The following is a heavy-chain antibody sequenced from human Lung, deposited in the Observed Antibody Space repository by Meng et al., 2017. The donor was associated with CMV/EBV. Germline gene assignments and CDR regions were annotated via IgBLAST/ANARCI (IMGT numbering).Heavy chain of an antibody. J-gene: IGHJ3*02. CDR2: ITSSDTYK. CDR1: GFTFSSYH. D-gene: IGHD3-22*01. V-gene: IGHV3-21*01. Sequence: GGSXRLXCAASGFTFSSYHMSWVRQAPGKGLEWVSSITSSDTYKYYPDSLKGRFTISRDNARKLLYLHINNLRAEDTAVYYCASPYYYDRRGAFDIWGQGTXVTVSS. CDR3: ASPYYYDRRGAFDI.